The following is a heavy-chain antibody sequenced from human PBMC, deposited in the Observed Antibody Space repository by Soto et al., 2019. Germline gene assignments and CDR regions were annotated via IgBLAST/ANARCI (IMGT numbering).Heavy chain of an antibody. D-gene: IGHD3-9*01. CDR3: ARDFMTDWLLYSCLLDY. CDR1: GVTFSSYS. Sequence: GESLCLSCAASGVTFSSYSMNWVRQAPGKGLEWVSSISNSSSYIYYADSVKGRFTISRENAKNSLYLQMNSLRAEATAVYYCARDFMTDWLLYSCLLDYWGQGTLVTVSS. V-gene: IGHV3-21*01. CDR2: ISNSSSYI. J-gene: IGHJ4*02.